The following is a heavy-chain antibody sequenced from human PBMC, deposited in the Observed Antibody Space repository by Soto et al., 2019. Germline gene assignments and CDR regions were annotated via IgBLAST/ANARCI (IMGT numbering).Heavy chain of an antibody. CDR2: IYDNGGA. J-gene: IGHJ4*02. D-gene: IGHD1-7*01. CDR3: ARVKGGTTRRAFDS. V-gene: IGHV4-31*03. CDR1: GDSISSGGYY. Sequence: QVQLQESGPGLVKPSQTLSLTCTVSGDSISSGGYYWSWIRQHPGKGLEWIGSIYDNGGAYYSPSLRGRVVTSIDRSENQFSLRLSSVTAADTAVYYCARVKGGTTRRAFDSWGQGTLVTVSS.